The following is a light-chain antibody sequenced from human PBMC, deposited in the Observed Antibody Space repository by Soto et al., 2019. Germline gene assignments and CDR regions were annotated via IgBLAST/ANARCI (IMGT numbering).Light chain of an antibody. J-gene: IGKJ2*01. CDR3: LQHKSWPFT. CDR2: AAS. V-gene: IGKV3-15*01. CDR1: QSVSSS. Sequence: EIVMTQSPATLSVSPGERATLSCRASQSVSSSLAWFQQKPGQAPRLLIYAASARATGIAARLSGSGSGTEYTLTISSLQSEDFAVYYCLQHKSWPFTFVQGTKLELK.